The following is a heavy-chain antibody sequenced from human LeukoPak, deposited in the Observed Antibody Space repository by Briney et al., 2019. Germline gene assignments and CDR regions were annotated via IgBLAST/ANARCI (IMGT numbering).Heavy chain of an antibody. J-gene: IGHJ4*02. D-gene: IGHD6-13*01. CDR3: ARRGKAAAIDY. Sequence: GGSLRLSCAASGFTFSSYWMSWVRQAPGKGLEWVANIKQDGSEKSYVDSVKGRVTISRDNAKNSLYLQMNSLRAEDTAVYYCARRGKAAAIDYWGQGTLVTVSS. V-gene: IGHV3-7*01. CDR1: GFTFSSYW. CDR2: IKQDGSEK.